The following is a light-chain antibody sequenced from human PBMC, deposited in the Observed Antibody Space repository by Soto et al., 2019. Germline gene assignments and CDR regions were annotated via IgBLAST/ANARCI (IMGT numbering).Light chain of an antibody. Sequence: DSQLTQSPSFLSASVGDRVTITCRASQAISSSLAWYQHNPGKAPKLLIYAASTLQNGVPSSFSGSGSGTEFTLTIRSLQPEDFATYYCQHLNDYRYTLGQGTKVEIK. V-gene: IGKV1-9*01. J-gene: IGKJ2*01. CDR2: AAS. CDR1: QAISSS. CDR3: QHLNDYRYT.